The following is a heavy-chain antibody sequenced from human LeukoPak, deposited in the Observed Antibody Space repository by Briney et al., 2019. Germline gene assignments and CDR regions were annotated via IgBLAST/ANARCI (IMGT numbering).Heavy chain of an antibody. CDR3: AKDVRFLDDTPDYYMDV. CDR2: IKQDGSEK. D-gene: IGHD3-3*01. Sequence: GGSLRLSCAASGFSFSSYWMSWVRQAPGKGLEWVANIKQDGSEKYYRDSVKGRFTISRDNSKDTLYLQMNSLRAEDTTVYHCAKDVRFLDDTPDYYMDVWGKGTTVTVSS. J-gene: IGHJ6*03. V-gene: IGHV3-7*01. CDR1: GFSFSSYW.